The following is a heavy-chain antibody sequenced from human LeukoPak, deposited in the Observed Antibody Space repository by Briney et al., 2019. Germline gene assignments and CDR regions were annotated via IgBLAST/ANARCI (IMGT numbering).Heavy chain of an antibody. CDR3: ARAAPGIAVAGTCFDY. Sequence: PGGSLRLSCAASGFTFSSYSMSWVRQPPGKGLEWVSSISSSSRYIYYADSVKGRFTISRDNAKNSLYLQMNSLRAEDTAVYYCARAAPGIAVAGTCFDYWGQGTLVTVSS. D-gene: IGHD6-19*01. J-gene: IGHJ4*02. CDR1: GFTFSSYS. V-gene: IGHV3-21*01. CDR2: ISSSSRYI.